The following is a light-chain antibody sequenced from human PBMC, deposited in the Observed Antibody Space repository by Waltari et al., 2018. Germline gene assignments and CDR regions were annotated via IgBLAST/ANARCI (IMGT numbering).Light chain of an antibody. CDR3: HQVNTYPLT. Sequence: DIQMTQSPSTLSASVGDRVTITCRASQSINNWLAWYQQKPGKAPKLLIYKASSLESGVPSRFSGSGSGTEFTLTISSLQPHDFATYYCHQVNTYPLTFGGGTKVEIK. V-gene: IGKV1-5*03. J-gene: IGKJ4*01. CDR1: QSINNW. CDR2: KAS.